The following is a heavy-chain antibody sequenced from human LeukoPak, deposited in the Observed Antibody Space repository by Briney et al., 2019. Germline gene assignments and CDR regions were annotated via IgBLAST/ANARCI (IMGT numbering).Heavy chain of an antibody. CDR3: ATLPFMDYGSGRTPGGDYGMDV. J-gene: IGHJ6*02. D-gene: IGHD3-10*01. CDR1: GFTFSIYY. Sequence: ASVKVSCKASGFTFSIYYMHWVRQAPGQGLEWMGIINPSGGSTTYAQRFQGRVTMTRDTSTSTVYMELSSLRSEDTAVYYCATLPFMDYGSGRTPGGDYGMDVWGQGTTVTVSS. CDR2: INPSGGST. V-gene: IGHV1-46*01.